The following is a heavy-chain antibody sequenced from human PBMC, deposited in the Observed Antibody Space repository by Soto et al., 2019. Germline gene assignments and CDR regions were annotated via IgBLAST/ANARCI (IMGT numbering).Heavy chain of an antibody. Sequence: EVRLLESGGGLVQPGGSLRLSCVGSGFTFINYAMNWVRQTPGKGLEWVSTISGGGDKTFDADTVKGRFTISRDNSKNAVNFQMNSLRADDTAVYYCARKVLGSTSRPDWWYFDLWGRGTLVTVSS. J-gene: IGHJ2*01. D-gene: IGHD2-2*01. CDR3: ARKVLGSTSRPDWWYFDL. V-gene: IGHV3-23*01. CDR2: ISGGGDKT. CDR1: GFTFINYA.